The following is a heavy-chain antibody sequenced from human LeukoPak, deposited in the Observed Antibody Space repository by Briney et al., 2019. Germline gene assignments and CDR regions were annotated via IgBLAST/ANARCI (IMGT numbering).Heavy chain of an antibody. Sequence: SGTLSLTCAVSGGSISSSNWWSWVRQPPGKGLEWIGEIYHSGSTNYNPSLKSRVTMSVDRSKNQFSLKLSSVTAADTAVYYCARQKWEQQGRDHYFYGLDVWGPGTTVIVSS. V-gene: IGHV4-4*02. CDR3: ARQKWEQQGRDHYFYGLDV. J-gene: IGHJ6*02. CDR2: IYHSGST. CDR1: GGSISSSNW. D-gene: IGHD1-26*01.